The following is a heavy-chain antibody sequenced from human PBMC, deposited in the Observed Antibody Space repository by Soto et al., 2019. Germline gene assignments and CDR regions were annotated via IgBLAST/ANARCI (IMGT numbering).Heavy chain of an antibody. Sequence: QVQLVQSGAEVKKPGASVKVSCKASGYTFTSHHMHWVRQVPGEGLDWMGMINPRSGGTNSPQKFKGRVIMTRDTSTSTVYMELSSLRSEDTAVYYCCSLDYGQWYWGQGTLVTVSS. J-gene: IGHJ4*02. V-gene: IGHV1-46*03. D-gene: IGHD3-10*01. CDR3: CSLDYGQWY. CDR2: INPRSGGT. CDR1: GYTFTSHH.